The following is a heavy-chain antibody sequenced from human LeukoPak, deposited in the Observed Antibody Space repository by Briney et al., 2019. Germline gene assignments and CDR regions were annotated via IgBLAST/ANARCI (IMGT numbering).Heavy chain of an antibody. J-gene: IGHJ4*02. CDR2: INHSRST. CDR1: GGSFSGYY. V-gene: IGHV4-34*01. D-gene: IGHD3-10*01. CDR3: ARHSLYYGSGV. Sequence: PSETLSLTCAVYGGSFSGYYWSWIRQPPGKGLEWIGEINHSRSTNYNPSLKSRVTISVDTSKNQFSLKLSSVTAADTAVYYCARHSLYYGSGVWGQGTLVTVSS.